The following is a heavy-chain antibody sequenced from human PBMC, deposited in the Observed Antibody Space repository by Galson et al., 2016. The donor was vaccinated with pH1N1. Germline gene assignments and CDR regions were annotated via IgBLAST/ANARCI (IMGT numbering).Heavy chain of an antibody. D-gene: IGHD5-12*01. CDR3: AKASLGYCGYNKCYLQS. CDR2: ISWHSYHR. J-gene: IGHJ4*02. V-gene: IGHV3-9*01. Sequence: SLRLSCAVSGFKFDDYAMYWVRQAPGKGLEWVSGISWHSYHRAYADAVKSRFSISRDNAKNSVYLQMNSLSPEDTAFYHCAKASLGYCGYNKCYLQSWGQGTLVTVSS. CDR1: GFKFDDYA.